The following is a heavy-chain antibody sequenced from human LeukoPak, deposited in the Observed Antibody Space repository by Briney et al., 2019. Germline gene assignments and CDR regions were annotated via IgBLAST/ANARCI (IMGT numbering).Heavy chain of an antibody. CDR2: IYYSGST. CDR3: ARVPALYGDYGDSVDWYFDL. J-gene: IGHJ2*01. D-gene: IGHD4-17*01. Sequence: SETLSLTCAVSGGSISSSSYYWGWTRQPPGKGLEWIGHIYYSGSTYYNPSLKSRVTISVDTSKNQFSLKLSSVTAADTAVYYCARVPALYGDYGDSVDWYFDLWGRGTLVTVSS. V-gene: IGHV4-39*07. CDR1: GGSISSSSYY.